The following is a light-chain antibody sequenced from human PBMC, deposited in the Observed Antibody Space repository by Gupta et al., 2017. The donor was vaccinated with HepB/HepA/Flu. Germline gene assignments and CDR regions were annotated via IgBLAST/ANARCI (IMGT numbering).Light chain of an antibody. CDR3: AAWDNSLSAYV. Sequence: QPVLTQPPSASGTPGQRVAISCSGSSSNVGRDNVYWYRQLPGTAPKLLIYNDDRRPSGVPDRFSGSKSGTSASLAISGLRSEDEADYYCAAWDNSLSAYVCGTGTWVTVL. CDR2: NDD. J-gene: IGLJ1*01. V-gene: IGLV1-47*02. CDR1: SSNVGRDN.